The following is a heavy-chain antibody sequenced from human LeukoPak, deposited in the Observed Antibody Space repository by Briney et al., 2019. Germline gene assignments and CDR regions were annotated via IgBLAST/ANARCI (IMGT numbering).Heavy chain of an antibody. V-gene: IGHV3-74*01. CDR3: ARGPAANSGNYYVGDY. D-gene: IGHD1-26*01. J-gene: IGHJ4*02. CDR1: ELTFSNYW. CDR2: INTDGGTT. Sequence: GGSLRLSCAASELTFSNYWMHWVRQAPGKGLVWVSRINTDGGTTSYADSVKGRFTISRDNAKNTLYLEMNSLGAEDTAVYYCARGPAANSGNYYVGDYWGQGTLVTVSS.